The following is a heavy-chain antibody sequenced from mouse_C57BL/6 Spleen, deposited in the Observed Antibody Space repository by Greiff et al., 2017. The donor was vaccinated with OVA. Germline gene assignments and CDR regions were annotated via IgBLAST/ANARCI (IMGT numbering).Heavy chain of an antibody. CDR1: GYTFTSYW. CDR3: ARSFHYYGSDWYFDV. Sequence: QVQLQQPGAELVRPGSSVKLSCKASGYTFTSYWMHWVKQRPIQGLEWIGNIDPSDSETHYNQKFKDKATLTVDKSSSTAYMQLSSLTSEDSAVYYCARSFHYYGSDWYFDVWGTGTTVTVSS. V-gene: IGHV1-52*01. D-gene: IGHD1-1*01. CDR2: IDPSDSET. J-gene: IGHJ1*03.